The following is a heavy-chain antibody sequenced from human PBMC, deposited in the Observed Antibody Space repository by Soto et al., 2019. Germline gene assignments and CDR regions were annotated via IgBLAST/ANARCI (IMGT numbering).Heavy chain of an antibody. J-gene: IGHJ4*02. Sequence: GGSLRLSCAASGFTFSSYAMSWVRQAPGKGLEWVSAISGSGGSTYYADSVKGRFTISRDNSKNTLYLQMNGRRAEDTAVYYCAKLDGEYYYDSSGYYYYFDYWGQGTLVTVSS. CDR2: ISGSGGST. CDR3: AKLDGEYYYDSSGYYYYFDY. CDR1: GFTFSSYA. D-gene: IGHD3-22*01. V-gene: IGHV3-23*01.